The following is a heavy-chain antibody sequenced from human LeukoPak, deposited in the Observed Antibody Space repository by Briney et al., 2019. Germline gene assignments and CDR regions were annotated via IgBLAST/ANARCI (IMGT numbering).Heavy chain of an antibody. Sequence: GASVKVSCKASGYTFTGYYMHWVRQAPGQGLEWMGWINPNSGGTNYAQKFQGRVTMTRDTSISTAYMELSRLRSDDTAVYYCARDYGDYTENYYYYYYMDVWGKGTTVTISS. D-gene: IGHD4-17*01. CDR1: GYTFTGYY. V-gene: IGHV1-2*02. CDR2: INPNSGGT. CDR3: ARDYGDYTENYYYYYYMDV. J-gene: IGHJ6*03.